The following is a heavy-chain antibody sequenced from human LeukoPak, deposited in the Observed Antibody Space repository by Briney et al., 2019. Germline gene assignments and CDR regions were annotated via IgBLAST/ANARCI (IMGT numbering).Heavy chain of an antibody. CDR3: ASVGITMVRGVIGWFDP. D-gene: IGHD3-10*01. CDR1: GFTFSSYA. V-gene: IGHV3-30*04. Sequence: GRSLRLSCAASGFTFSSYAMHWVRQAPGKGLEWVAGISYSGSNKYYADSVKGRFTISRDNSKNTLYLQMNSLRAEDTAVYYCASVGITMVRGVIGWFDPWGQGTLVTVSS. J-gene: IGHJ5*02. CDR2: ISYSGSNK.